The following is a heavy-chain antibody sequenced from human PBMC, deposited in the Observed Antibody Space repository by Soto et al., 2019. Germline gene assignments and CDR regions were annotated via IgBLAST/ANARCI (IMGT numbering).Heavy chain of an antibody. V-gene: IGHV3-30*04. CDR2: ISYDGSNK. CDR3: AREGRGGYDRPYYFDY. J-gene: IGHJ4*02. D-gene: IGHD5-12*01. Sequence: GGSLRLSCAASGFTFSSYAMHWVRQAPGKGLEWVAVISYDGSNKYYADSVKGRFTISRDNSKNTLYLQMNSLRAEDTAVYYCAREGRGGYDRPYYFDYWGQGTLVTVSS. CDR1: GFTFSSYA.